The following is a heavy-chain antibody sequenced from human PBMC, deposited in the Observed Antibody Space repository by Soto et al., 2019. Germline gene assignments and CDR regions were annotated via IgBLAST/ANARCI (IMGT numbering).Heavy chain of an antibody. CDR1: GGTFGSYA. V-gene: IGHV1-69*01. CDR3: ARSQGSSTSLEIYDYYYYGMDV. J-gene: IGHJ6*02. Sequence: QVQLVQSGAEVKKPGSSVKVSCKASGGTFGSYAISWVRQAPGQGPEWMGGIIPITGTANYAQKFQGRVPITADESTSTPSMQLSRLRSEDTAVYYCARSQGSSTSLEIYDYYYYGMDVWGQGTTVTVSS. CDR2: IIPITGTA. D-gene: IGHD2-2*01.